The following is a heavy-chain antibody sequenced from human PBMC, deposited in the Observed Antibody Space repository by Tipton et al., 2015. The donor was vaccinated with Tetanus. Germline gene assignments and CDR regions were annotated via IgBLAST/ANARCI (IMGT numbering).Heavy chain of an antibody. CDR1: GYTFTHYG. CDR2: ISPFNENV. CDR3: ARGRGLGPHEYFEH. Sequence: QVQLVQSGAEVKKPAASVKVSCKASGYTFTHYGVNWVRQAPGQGLEWMGWISPFNENVNYAEKFKGRLTMTTDRSAATVYMDLRSLRSGDTAIYYCARGRGLGPHEYFEHWGQGTLVTVSS. V-gene: IGHV1-18*01. D-gene: IGHD3/OR15-3a*01. J-gene: IGHJ5*02.